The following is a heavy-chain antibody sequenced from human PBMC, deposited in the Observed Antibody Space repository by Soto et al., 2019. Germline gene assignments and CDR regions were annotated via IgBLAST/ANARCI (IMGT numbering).Heavy chain of an antibody. CDR3: ASSQGPYWDYFAFDL. V-gene: IGHV4-34*01. CDR2: INHSGST. D-gene: IGHD1-7*01. J-gene: IGHJ3*01. Sequence: SATLSLACAVYGGSFSGYYWSWIRQPPGKWLEWIGEINHSGSTNYNQSLKSRVTISVDTSKKQFSLKLSSVTAADTAVYYCASSQGPYWDYFAFDLWGQVTMVPVSS. CDR1: GGSFSGYY.